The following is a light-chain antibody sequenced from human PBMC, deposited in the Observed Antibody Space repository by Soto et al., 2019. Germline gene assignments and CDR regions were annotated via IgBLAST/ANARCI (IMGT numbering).Light chain of an antibody. V-gene: IGLV1-40*01. Sequence: QPVLTQPPSVSGAPGQRVTISCTGSSSNIGAPYDVHWYQQLPGTPPKLLIYGDNNRPSGVPDRFSGSKSGTSASLAITGLQAEDEADYYCQSYDSRLSGSVVFGGGTKVTVL. CDR3: QSYDSRLSGSVV. CDR2: GDN. J-gene: IGLJ2*01. CDR1: SSNIGAPYD.